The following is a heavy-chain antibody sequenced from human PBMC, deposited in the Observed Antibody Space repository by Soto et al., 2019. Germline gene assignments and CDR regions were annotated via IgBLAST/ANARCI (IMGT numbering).Heavy chain of an antibody. J-gene: IGHJ3*02. D-gene: IGHD5-12*01. CDR2: ISTYNGNT. V-gene: IGHV1-18*01. CDR3: ASDPGYSATWHQAFDI. CDR1: GYTFTSYG. Sequence: QVQLVQSGAEVKKPGASVKVSCKASGYTFTSYGISWVRQAPGQGPEWMGRISTYNGNTNYVQKLQGRVTMTTDTSTNRDYMERRSLRYDDTAVYYCASDPGYSATWHQAFDIWGQGTMVTVSS.